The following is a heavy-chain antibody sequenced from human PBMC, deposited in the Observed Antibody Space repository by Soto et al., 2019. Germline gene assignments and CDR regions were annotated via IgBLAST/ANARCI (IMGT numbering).Heavy chain of an antibody. CDR3: TTVSDFWSGYSFDY. Sequence: EVQLVESGGGLVKPGGSLRLSCAASGFTFSNAWMNWVRQAPGKGLEWVGRIKSKTDGGTTDYAAPVKGRFTISREDSXNPLYLQMNSLKTEDTAVYYCTTVSDFWSGYSFDYWGQGTLVTVSS. CDR2: IKSKTDGGTT. V-gene: IGHV3-15*07. D-gene: IGHD3-3*01. CDR1: GFTFSNAW. J-gene: IGHJ4*02.